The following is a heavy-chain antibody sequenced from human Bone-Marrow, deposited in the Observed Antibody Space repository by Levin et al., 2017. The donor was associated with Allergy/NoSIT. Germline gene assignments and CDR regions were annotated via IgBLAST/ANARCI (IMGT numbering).Heavy chain of an antibody. CDR2: IYYSGST. V-gene: IGHV4-39*01. CDR3: ATAPREDYDSSGYYFFES. Sequence: SETLSLTCTVSGGSISSANYYWGWIRQSPGKGLEWIGSIYYSGSTYYNPSLKSRVTISVDTSNNQFSLNLSSVTATDTTVYYCATAPREDYDSSGYYFFESWGQGNLVTVSS. D-gene: IGHD3-22*01. J-gene: IGHJ4*02. CDR1: GGSISSANYY.